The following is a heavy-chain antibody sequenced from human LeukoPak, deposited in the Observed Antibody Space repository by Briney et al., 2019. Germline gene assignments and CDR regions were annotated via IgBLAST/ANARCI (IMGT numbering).Heavy chain of an antibody. CDR3: ARAYFDWLLYPNWFDP. Sequence: SETLSLTCTVSGGSISSGDYYWSWIRQPPGKGLEWIGYIHYSGSTYYNPSLKSRVTISVDTSKNQFSLKLSSVTAADTAVYYCARAYFDWLLYPNWFDPWGQGTLVTVSS. D-gene: IGHD3-9*01. CDR2: IHYSGST. V-gene: IGHV4-30-4*01. CDR1: GGSISSGDYY. J-gene: IGHJ5*02.